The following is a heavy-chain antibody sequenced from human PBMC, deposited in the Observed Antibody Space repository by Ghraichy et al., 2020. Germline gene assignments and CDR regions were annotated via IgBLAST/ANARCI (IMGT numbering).Heavy chain of an antibody. CDR2: ISGSGGST. J-gene: IGHJ5*02. D-gene: IGHD2-2*01. V-gene: IGHV3-23*01. Sequence: GGSLRLSCAASGFTFRSYAMTWVRQAPGKGLEWVSAISGSGGSTYYADSVKGRFTISRDNSKNTLYLQMNSLRAEDTAVYYCAKLYQLLSWFDPWGQGALVSVSS. CDR3: AKLYQLLSWFDP. CDR1: GFTFRSYA.